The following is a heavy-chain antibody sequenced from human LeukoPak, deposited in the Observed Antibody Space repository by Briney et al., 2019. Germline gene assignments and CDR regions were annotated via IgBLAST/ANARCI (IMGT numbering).Heavy chain of an antibody. J-gene: IGHJ4*02. V-gene: IGHV4-59*01. Sequence: SETLSLTCTVSGGSISSYYWSWIRQPPGKGLEWIGYIYYSGSTNYNPSLKSRVTISVDTSKNQFSLKLSSVTAADTAVYYCARGIAAWGVDYWGQGTLVIVSA. CDR3: ARGIAAWGVDY. D-gene: IGHD6-6*01. CDR1: GGSISSYY. CDR2: IYYSGST.